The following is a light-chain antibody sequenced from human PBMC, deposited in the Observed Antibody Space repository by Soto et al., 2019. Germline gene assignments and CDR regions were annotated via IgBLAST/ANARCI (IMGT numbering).Light chain of an antibody. CDR3: QQYNNWPPST. CDR1: QSVSGN. Sequence: EIVMTQSPATLSVSPGERATLSCRASQSVSGNLAWYQQKPGQAPRLLIYGASTRATGIPARFSGSGSGTEFSLPISSRQSEDSVVYYCQQYNNWPPSTFGQGTRLEIK. CDR2: GAS. J-gene: IGKJ5*01. V-gene: IGKV3-15*01.